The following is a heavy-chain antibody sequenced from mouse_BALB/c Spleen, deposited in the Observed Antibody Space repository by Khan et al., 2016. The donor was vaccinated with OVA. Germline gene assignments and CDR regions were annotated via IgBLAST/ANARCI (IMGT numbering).Heavy chain of an antibody. D-gene: IGHD1-1*01. CDR1: GYTFTSYV. CDR3: APVDTYYVSFAY. Sequence: IQLVQSGPELVKPGASVKMSCKASGYTFTSYVMHWVKQKPGLGLEWIGYIYPFNDDTKYNEKFRGKATLTTDKSSSTAYMELASLTSEDSAVYYWAPVDTYYVSFAYWGQGTLVTVSA. V-gene: IGHV1S136*01. J-gene: IGHJ3*01. CDR2: IYPFNDDT.